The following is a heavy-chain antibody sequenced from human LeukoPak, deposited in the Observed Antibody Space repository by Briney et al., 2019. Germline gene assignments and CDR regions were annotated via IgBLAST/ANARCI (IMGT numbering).Heavy chain of an antibody. CDR3: ASTPYDSSGYYLDY. D-gene: IGHD3-22*01. CDR1: GFTFSSYE. V-gene: IGHV3-48*03. Sequence: PGGSLRLSCAASGFTFSSYEMNWVRQAPGKGLEWVSYISSSGSTIYYADSVKGRFTISRDNAKNSLYLQMNSLRAEDTAVYYCASTPYDSSGYYLDYWGQGTLVTVSS. J-gene: IGHJ4*02. CDR2: ISSSGSTI.